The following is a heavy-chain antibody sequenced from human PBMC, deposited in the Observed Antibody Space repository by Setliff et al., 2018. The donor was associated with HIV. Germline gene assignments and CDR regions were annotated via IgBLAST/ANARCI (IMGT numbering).Heavy chain of an antibody. J-gene: IGHJ6*03. D-gene: IGHD1-1*01. V-gene: IGHV4-4*09. CDR3: ARGGDWDDCYYMDV. CDR1: GDSTSNSY. CDR2: IYTSGST. Sequence: SETLSLTCSVSGDSTSNSYRSWIRQPAGKGLEWIGYIYTSGSTNYNPSLKSRVTISVDTSKNQFSLKLNSVTPEDTAVYYCARGGDWDDCYYMDVWGKGTTVTVSS.